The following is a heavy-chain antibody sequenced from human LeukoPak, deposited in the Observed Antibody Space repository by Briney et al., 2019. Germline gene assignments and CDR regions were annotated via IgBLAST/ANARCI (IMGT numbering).Heavy chain of an antibody. D-gene: IGHD4/OR15-4a*01. J-gene: IGHJ6*02. Sequence: PGRSLRLSCAASGFTFSSNGMHWVRQAPGKGLEWVAVISYDGSHKYSADSVKGRFTISRDNSKNTLYLQMNSLRTEDTAVYFCSASRPHYGDYYGLDVWGHGTTVTVSS. V-gene: IGHV3-30*03. CDR1: GFTFSSNG. CDR3: SASRPHYGDYYGLDV. CDR2: ISYDGSHK.